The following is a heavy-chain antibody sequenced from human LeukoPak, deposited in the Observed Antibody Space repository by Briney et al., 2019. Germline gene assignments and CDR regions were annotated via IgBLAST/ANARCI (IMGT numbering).Heavy chain of an antibody. CDR1: GFTFSSYT. CDR2: ISSSSSSI. D-gene: IGHD3-3*01. Sequence: PGGSLRLSCAASGFTFSSYTMNWVRQAPGKGLEWVSSISSSSSSIYYADSMKGRFTISRDNAKNSLFLQMNSLRAEDTAVYFCARDSADFWSGYDVWGQGTMVTVSS. V-gene: IGHV3-21*01. CDR3: ARDSADFWSGYDV. J-gene: IGHJ3*01.